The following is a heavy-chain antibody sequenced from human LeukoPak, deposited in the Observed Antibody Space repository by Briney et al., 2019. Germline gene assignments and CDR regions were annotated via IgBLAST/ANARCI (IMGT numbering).Heavy chain of an antibody. V-gene: IGHV3-23*01. CDR2: ISGSGGST. D-gene: IGHD3-3*01. CDR1: GFTFSSYG. Sequence: GGSLRLSCAASGFTFSSYGMSWVRQAPGKGLEWVSAISGSGGSTYYADSVKGRFTISRDNSKNTLYLQMNSLRADDTAVYYCAKAGFLERTHPPPDYWGQGTLVTVSS. CDR3: AKAGFLERTHPPPDY. J-gene: IGHJ4*02.